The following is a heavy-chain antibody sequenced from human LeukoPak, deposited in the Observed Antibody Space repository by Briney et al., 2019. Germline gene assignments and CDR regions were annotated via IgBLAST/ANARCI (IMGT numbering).Heavy chain of an antibody. CDR2: ITGSGGDT. J-gene: IGHJ4*02. D-gene: IGHD3-3*01. CDR1: GFTFRSSA. Sequence: SGGSLRLSCAASGFTFRSSAMSWVRQAPGKGLEWVSAITGSGGDTFHADSVKGRFTISRDNSKNTLYLQMNSLRAEDTAVYYCAKDPTRLRFLEWLLYFDYWGQGTLVTVSS. V-gene: IGHV3-23*01. CDR3: AKDPTRLRFLEWLLYFDY.